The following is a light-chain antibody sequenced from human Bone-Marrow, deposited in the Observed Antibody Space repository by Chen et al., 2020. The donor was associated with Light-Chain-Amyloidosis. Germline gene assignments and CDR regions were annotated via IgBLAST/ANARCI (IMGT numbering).Light chain of an antibody. Sequence: EIVLTQPPATLSLPPGERATLSCRASQSVRSYLAWYQQKPGQDPRLLIYDASNRATGIPDRFSGSGSGTDFTLTISSLEPEDFAVYYCQQRSNWPPLTFGQGTRLEIK. J-gene: IGKJ5*01. CDR2: DAS. CDR3: QQRSNWPPLT. CDR1: QSVRSY. V-gene: IGKV3-11*01.